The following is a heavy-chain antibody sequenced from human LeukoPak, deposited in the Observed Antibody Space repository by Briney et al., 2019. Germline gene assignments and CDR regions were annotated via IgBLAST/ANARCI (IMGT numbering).Heavy chain of an antibody. D-gene: IGHD5-12*01. CDR1: GYTFTSYD. Sequence: GESLKVSCKASGYTFTSYDINWVRQATGQGLEWMGWMNPNSGNTGYAQKFQGRVTITRNTSISTAYMELSSLRSEDTAVYYCARKRRGYSGYDFNYYYMDVWGKGTTVTVSS. V-gene: IGHV1-8*03. CDR3: ARKRRGYSGYDFNYYYMDV. J-gene: IGHJ6*03. CDR2: MNPNSGNT.